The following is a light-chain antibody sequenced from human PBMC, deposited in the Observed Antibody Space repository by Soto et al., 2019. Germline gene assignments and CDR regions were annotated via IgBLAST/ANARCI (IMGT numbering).Light chain of an antibody. CDR3: QQYDKWPQFT. V-gene: IGKV3-15*01. CDR2: GAS. CDR1: RSVTTS. J-gene: IGKJ2*01. Sequence: DIVMTQSPATVSVSPGERTTLSCRASRSVTTSLAWYQQKPGQAPRLLIYGASTRATGIPARFSGSGSGTEFTLTISSLQSEDFAVYYCQQYDKWPQFTFGQGTKVDIK.